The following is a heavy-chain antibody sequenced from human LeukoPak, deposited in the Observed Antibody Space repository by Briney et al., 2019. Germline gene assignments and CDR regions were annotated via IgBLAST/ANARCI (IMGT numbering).Heavy chain of an antibody. CDR1: GGSISSYC. J-gene: IGHJ5*02. V-gene: IGHV4-59*08. D-gene: IGHD3-10*01. CDR3: ARTSITMVRGVLLNWFDP. Sequence: SETLSLTCTVSGGSISSYCWSWIRQPPGKGLEWIGYIYYSGSTYYNPSLKSRVTISVDTSKNQFSLKLSSVTAADTAVYYCARTSITMVRGVLLNWFDPWGQGTLVTVSS. CDR2: IYYSGST.